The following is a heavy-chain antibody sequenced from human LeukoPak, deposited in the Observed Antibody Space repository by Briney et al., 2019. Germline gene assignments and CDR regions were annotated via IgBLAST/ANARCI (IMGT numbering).Heavy chain of an antibody. CDR2: ISSSGSTI. CDR3: ARPYYYGSGSYYRY. J-gene: IGHJ4*02. Sequence: PGGSLRLSCAASGFTFSDYYMSWIRQAPGKGLEWVLYISSSGSTIYYADSVKGRFTISRDNAKNSLYLQMNSLRAEDTAVYYCARPYYYGSGSYYRYWGQGTLVTVSS. CDR1: GFTFSDYY. V-gene: IGHV3-11*01. D-gene: IGHD3-10*01.